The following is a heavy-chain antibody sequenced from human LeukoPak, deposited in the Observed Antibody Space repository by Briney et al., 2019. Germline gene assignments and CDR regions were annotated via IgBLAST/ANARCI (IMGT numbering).Heavy chain of an antibody. V-gene: IGHV4-59*12. CDR3: ARESSSWLIDY. CDR1: GGSLSSYY. Sequence: SETLSLTCTVSGGSLSSYYWSWIRQPPGKGLEWIGYIYYSASTYYNPSLKSRVTISVDTSKNQFSLKLSSVTAADTAVYYCARESSSWLIDYWGQGTLVTVSS. D-gene: IGHD6-13*01. CDR2: IYYSAST. J-gene: IGHJ4*02.